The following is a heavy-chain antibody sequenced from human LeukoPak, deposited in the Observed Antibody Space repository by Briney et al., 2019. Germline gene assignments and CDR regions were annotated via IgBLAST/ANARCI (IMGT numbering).Heavy chain of an antibody. J-gene: IGHJ4*02. V-gene: IGHV3-21*01. CDR1: GFTFSSYS. CDR3: ARDTYHYDSSGYYLYYFDY. Sequence: GGSLRLSCAASGFTFSSYSMNWVRQAPGKGLEWVSSISSSSSYIYYADSVKGRFTISRDNAKNSPYLQINSLRVEDTAVYYCARDTYHYDSSGYYLYYFDYWGQGTLVTVSS. CDR2: ISSSSSYI. D-gene: IGHD3-22*01.